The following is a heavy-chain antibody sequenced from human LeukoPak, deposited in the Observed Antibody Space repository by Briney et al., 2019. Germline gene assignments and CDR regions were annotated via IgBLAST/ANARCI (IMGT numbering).Heavy chain of an antibody. V-gene: IGHV4-30-2*01. CDR1: GGSISSGGYY. D-gene: IGHD3-3*01. CDR3: ARESKYYDFWSSGQMGIDY. J-gene: IGHJ4*02. Sequence: PSETLSLTCTVSGGSISSGGYYWSWIRQPPGKGLEWIGYIYHSGSTYYNPSLKSRVTISVDRSKNQFSLKLSSVTAADTAVYYCARESKYYDFWSSGQMGIDYWGQGTLVTVSS. CDR2: IYHSGST.